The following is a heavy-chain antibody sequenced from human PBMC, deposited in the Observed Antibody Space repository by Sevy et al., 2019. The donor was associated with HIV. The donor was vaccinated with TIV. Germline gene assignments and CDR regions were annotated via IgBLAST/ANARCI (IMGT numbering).Heavy chain of an antibody. D-gene: IGHD2-15*01. J-gene: IGHJ5*02. Sequence: ASVKVSCKVFGYSLSKLSMHWVRQAPGKGLEWMGSLDPGNGEITYAQRLRGRVTMTEDTSTDTAYMELSSLTSEDTATYYCATVGLGYYSGSSYYQGDWFDPWGQGTLVTVSS. CDR3: ATVGLGYYSGSSYYQGDWFDP. CDR1: GYSLSKLS. V-gene: IGHV1-24*01. CDR2: LDPGNGEI.